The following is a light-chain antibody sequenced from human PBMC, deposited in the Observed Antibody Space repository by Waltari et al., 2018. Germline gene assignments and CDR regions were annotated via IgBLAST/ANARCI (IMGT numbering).Light chain of an antibody. CDR3: AAWDDSLNVVV. Sequence: QSVLTQPPSASGTPGQRVTISCSGGRSNIGCNRVNRYQQPPGTAPKLLIYSSSQRPSGVPDRFSGSKSGTSASLAISGLQSEDEADYYCAAWDDSLNVVVFGGGTKLSVL. V-gene: IGLV1-44*01. CDR2: SSS. J-gene: IGLJ2*01. CDR1: RSNIGCNR.